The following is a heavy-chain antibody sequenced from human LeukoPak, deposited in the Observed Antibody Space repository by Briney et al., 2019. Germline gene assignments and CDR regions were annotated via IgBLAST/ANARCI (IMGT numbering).Heavy chain of an antibody. CDR1: GGSLSGYY. CDR3: ARDLPYYDILTGYPFGLYYYYGMDV. D-gene: IGHD3-9*01. CDR2: INHSGSI. Sequence: SETLSLTCAVYGGSLSGYYWSWIRQPPGKGLEWIGEINHSGSINYNPSLKSRVTISVDTSKNQFSLKLSSVAAADTAVYHCARDLPYYDILTGYPFGLYYYYGMDVWGQGTTVTVSS. J-gene: IGHJ6*02. V-gene: IGHV4-34*01.